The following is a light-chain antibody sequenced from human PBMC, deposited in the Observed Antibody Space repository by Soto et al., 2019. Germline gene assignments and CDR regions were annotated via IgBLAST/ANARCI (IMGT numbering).Light chain of an antibody. V-gene: IGKV1-5*01. CDR2: DAS. Sequence: DTQMTQSPSTLSASAGDTVTITCRASQSISTFLAWYQQKPGKAPKLLIFDASSLKSGVPSRFSGSGSGTEFTLTISSLQPDDFATYYCQQYNSYAWTFGQGTKVDI. CDR3: QQYNSYAWT. CDR1: QSISTF. J-gene: IGKJ1*01.